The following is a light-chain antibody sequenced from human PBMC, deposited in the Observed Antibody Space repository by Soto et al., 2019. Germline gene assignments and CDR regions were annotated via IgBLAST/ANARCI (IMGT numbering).Light chain of an antibody. CDR2: AAS. J-gene: IGKJ1*01. CDR3: QEYSSAPTT. CDR1: QGISNY. Sequence: DIQMTQSPTSLSASVGDRVTITCRASQGISNYLAWYQQKPGKVPKLPIYAASTLQSGVPSRFSGSESGTDFTLTIRSLQTDDVATYYFQEYSSAPTTFGQGIKVEIK. V-gene: IGKV1-27*01.